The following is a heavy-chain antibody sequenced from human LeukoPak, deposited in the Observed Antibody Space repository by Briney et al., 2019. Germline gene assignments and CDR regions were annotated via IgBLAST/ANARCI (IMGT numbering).Heavy chain of an antibody. CDR1: GFTFSTYW. CDR3: ARGGTWGSFDY. Sequence: GGSLRLSCAASGFTFSTYWMNWVRQAPGKVLGWVAYIREDGSHENYVDSVEGRFTISRDNAKNSLSLQLNSLRAEDTAVYFCARGGTWGSFDYWGQGTLVTVSS. J-gene: IGHJ4*02. D-gene: IGHD3-16*01. V-gene: IGHV3-7*01. CDR2: IREDGSHE.